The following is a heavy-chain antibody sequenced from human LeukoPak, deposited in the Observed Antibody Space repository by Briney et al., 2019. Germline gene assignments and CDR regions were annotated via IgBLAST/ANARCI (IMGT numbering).Heavy chain of an antibody. D-gene: IGHD2-15*01. CDR1: GFTFTSSV. Sequence: ASVKVSCKASGFTFTSSVMQWVRQARGQRLEWIGWIVVGSGNTNYAQKFQERVTITRDMSTSTAYMELSSLRSEDTAVYYCAAPTPIGYCSGGSCLRSKRSAAFDIWGQGIMVTVSS. CDR3: AAPTPIGYCSGGSCLRSKRSAAFDI. V-gene: IGHV1-58*02. CDR2: IVVGSGNT. J-gene: IGHJ3*02.